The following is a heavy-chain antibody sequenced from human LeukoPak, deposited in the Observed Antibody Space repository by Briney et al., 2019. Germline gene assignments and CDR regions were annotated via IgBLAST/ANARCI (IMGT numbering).Heavy chain of an antibody. CDR2: IKQDGSEK. D-gene: IGHD1-1*01. Sequence: GGSLRLSCAASGFTFSTYSMNWVRQAPGKGLEWVANIKQDGSEKYYVDSVKGRFTISRDNAKNSLYLQMNSLRVEDTAVYYCARSPPLWNGDAFDIWGQGTMVTVSS. CDR1: GFTFSTYS. V-gene: IGHV3-7*01. CDR3: ARSPPLWNGDAFDI. J-gene: IGHJ3*02.